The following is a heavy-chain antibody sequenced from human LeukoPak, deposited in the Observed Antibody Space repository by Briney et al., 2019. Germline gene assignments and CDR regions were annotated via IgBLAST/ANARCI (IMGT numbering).Heavy chain of an antibody. J-gene: IGHJ4*02. V-gene: IGHV3-7*01. Sequence: SGGSLRLSCAASGFTFSRYWMSWVRQAPGKGLEWVANINQDGSVKYHMDSVKGRFTISRDNAKNSLYLQMNSLRAEDTAVYYCARSIAVAGTFLDYWGQGTLVTVSS. D-gene: IGHD6-19*01. CDR2: INQDGSVK. CDR3: ARSIAVAGTFLDY. CDR1: GFTFSRYW.